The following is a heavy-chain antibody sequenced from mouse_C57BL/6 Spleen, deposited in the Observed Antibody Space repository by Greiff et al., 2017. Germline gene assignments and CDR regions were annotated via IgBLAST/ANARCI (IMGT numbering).Heavy chain of an antibody. Sequence: EVQLQQSGAELVRPGASVTLSCTASGFNIKDDYMHWVKQRPEQGLEWIGWIDPENGDTEYASKFQGKAPITADTSSNTAYLQLSSLTSEDTAVYYCTGGPDVGDYFDYWGQGTTLTVSS. CDR1: GFNIKDDY. CDR3: TGGPDVGDYFDY. J-gene: IGHJ2*01. V-gene: IGHV14-4*01. CDR2: IDPENGDT.